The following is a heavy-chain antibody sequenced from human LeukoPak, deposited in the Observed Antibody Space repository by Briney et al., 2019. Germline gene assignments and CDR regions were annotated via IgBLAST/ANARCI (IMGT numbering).Heavy chain of an antibody. CDR2: IMPLFNTA. CDR1: GGTFSSYS. V-gene: IGHV1-69*05. J-gene: IGHJ6*03. CDR3: ARVARYHYYLDV. Sequence: ASVKVSCKASGGTFSSYSITWVRQAPGQGLEWMGGIMPLFNTANYAQQFQGRVTITTDESTSTAYMELSSLRFEDTAMYYCARVARYHYYLDVWGKGTTVTVSS.